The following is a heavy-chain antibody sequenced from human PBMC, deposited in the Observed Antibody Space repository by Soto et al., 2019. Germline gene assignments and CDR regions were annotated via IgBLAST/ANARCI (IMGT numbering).Heavy chain of an antibody. CDR1: GGTFSSYA. J-gene: IGHJ5*02. CDR2: IIPIFGTA. Sequence: QVQLVQSGAEVKKPGSSVKVSCKASGGTFSSYAISWVRQAPGQGLEWMGGIIPIFGTANYAQKFQGRVTITAEEPTXXAXVXXRSMRSEDTAVYYCAGEGHYYDSSGYGGNITWFDPWGQGTLVTVSS. D-gene: IGHD3-22*01. V-gene: IGHV1-69*12. CDR3: AGEGHYYDSSGYGGNITWFDP.